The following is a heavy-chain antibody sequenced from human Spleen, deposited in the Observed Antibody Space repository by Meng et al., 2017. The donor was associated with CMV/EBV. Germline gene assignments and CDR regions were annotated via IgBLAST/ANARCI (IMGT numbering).Heavy chain of an antibody. V-gene: IGHV1-46*01. CDR1: GYTFTGYY. Sequence: ASVKVSCKASGYTFTGYYMHWVRQAPGQGLEWMGLINPSDGSRSYAQKFQGRVIMTRETSTSTLYMELRSLRFEDTAVYYCARDHVVVVPGATHNSYGMDVWGQGTTVTVSS. D-gene: IGHD2-2*01. J-gene: IGHJ6*02. CDR3: ARDHVVVVPGATHNSYGMDV. CDR2: INPSDGSR.